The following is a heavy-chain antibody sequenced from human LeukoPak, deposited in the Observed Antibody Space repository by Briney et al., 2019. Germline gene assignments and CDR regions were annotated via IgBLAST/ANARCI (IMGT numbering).Heavy chain of an antibody. J-gene: IGHJ5*02. Sequence: PGGSLRLSCAASGFTFSSYGMHWVRQAPGKGLEWVAVISYDGSNKYYADSVKGRFTISRDNSKNTLYLQMNSLRAEDTAVYYCAKDDWSGSSSWFDPWGQGTLVTVSS. CDR1: GFTFSSYG. CDR3: AKDDWSGSSSWFDP. D-gene: IGHD1-26*01. CDR2: ISYDGSNK. V-gene: IGHV3-30*18.